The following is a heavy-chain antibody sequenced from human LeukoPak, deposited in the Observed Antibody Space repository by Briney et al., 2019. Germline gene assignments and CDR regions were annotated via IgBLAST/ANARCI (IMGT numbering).Heavy chain of an antibody. CDR1: GFTFSNYG. D-gene: IGHD1-1*01. J-gene: IGHJ4*02. CDR3: ARYCTFRTCSGTKFDS. Sequence: GGSLRLSCAASGFTFSNYGMSWVRQAPGKGLEWVATIKYDGSEKYYLDAVKGRCSISRDNGKNSLYLQMNSLRAEDTAVYYCARYCTFRTCSGTKFDSWGQGTLVTVSS. V-gene: IGHV3-7*01. CDR2: IKYDGSEK.